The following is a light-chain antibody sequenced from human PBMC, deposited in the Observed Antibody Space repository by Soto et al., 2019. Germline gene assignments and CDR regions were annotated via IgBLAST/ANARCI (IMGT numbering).Light chain of an antibody. V-gene: IGLV2-8*01. Sequence: QSALTQPPSASGSPGQSVTISCTGTSSDVGGYNYVSWYQQHPGKATKLMIYEVSKRPSGVPDRFSGSKSGNTASLTVSGLQAEDEAVYYCSSFAGSNNVVFGGGTKLTVL. CDR2: EVS. CDR1: SSDVGGYNY. CDR3: SSFAGSNNVV. J-gene: IGLJ2*01.